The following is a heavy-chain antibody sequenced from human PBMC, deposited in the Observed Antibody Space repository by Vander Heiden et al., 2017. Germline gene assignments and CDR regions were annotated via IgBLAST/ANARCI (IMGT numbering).Heavy chain of an antibody. V-gene: IGHV3-33*01. CDR3: ARDPFGYCSGGSCYSLAY. J-gene: IGHJ4*02. D-gene: IGHD2-15*01. CDR1: GFTFSSYG. Sequence: QVQLVESAGGVVQPGRSLRLSCAASGFTFSSYGMHWVRQAPGQGLEWVAVRWYDGSNKYDADSVKGRFTISRDNSKNTLYLQMNSLRAEDTAVYYCARDPFGYCSGGSCYSLAYWGQGTLVTVSS. CDR2: RWYDGSNK.